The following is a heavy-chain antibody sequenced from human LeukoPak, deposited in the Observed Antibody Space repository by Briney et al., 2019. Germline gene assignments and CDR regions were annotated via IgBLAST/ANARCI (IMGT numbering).Heavy chain of an antibody. CDR1: GFTFHDFA. CDR2: VNWNGDGT. CDR3: ARLGGPDYYFYYYMDV. J-gene: IGHJ6*03. V-gene: IGHV3-20*04. D-gene: IGHD1-26*01. Sequence: GGSLRLSCAASGFTFHDFAMSWVRQAPGKGLEWVPGVNWNGDGTGYADSVEGRFTISRDNAKNSLYLQMNSLRVDDTALYYCARLGGPDYYFYYYMDVWGKGTTVTVSS.